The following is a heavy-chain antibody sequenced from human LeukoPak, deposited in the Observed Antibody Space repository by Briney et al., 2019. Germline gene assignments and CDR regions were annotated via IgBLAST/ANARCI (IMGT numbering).Heavy chain of an antibody. CDR3: AREYYYGSGSYYRKGRFDP. J-gene: IGHJ5*02. CDR1: GFTFDDYG. CDR2: INWNGGST. V-gene: IGHV3-20*01. Sequence: GGSLRLSCAASGFTFDDYGMSWVRQAPGKGLEWVSGINWNGGSTGYADSVKGRLTISRDNAKNSLYLQMNSLRAEDTALYHCAREYYYGSGSYYRKGRFDPWGQGTLVTVSS. D-gene: IGHD3-10*01.